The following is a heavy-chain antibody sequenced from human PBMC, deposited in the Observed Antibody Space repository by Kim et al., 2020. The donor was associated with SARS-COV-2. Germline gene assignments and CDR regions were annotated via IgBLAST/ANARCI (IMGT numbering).Heavy chain of an antibody. D-gene: IGHD6-6*01. CDR2: NK. J-gene: IGHJ4*02. V-gene: IGHV3-30*02. Sequence: NKYYADSVKGRFTISRDNSKNTLYLQMNSLRAEDTAVYYCANIAAAAVHYWGQGTLVTVSS. CDR3: ANIAAAAVHY.